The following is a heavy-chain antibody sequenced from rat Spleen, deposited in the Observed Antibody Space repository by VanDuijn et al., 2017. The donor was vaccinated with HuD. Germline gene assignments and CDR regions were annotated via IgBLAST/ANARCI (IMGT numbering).Heavy chain of an antibody. Sequence: EVQLVESDGGLVQPGRSLKLSCAASGFTFRNYDMAWVRQAPTMGLEWVATISYGDSSGHSSTYYRDSVKGRFTISTDNAKSTLYLQMDSLRSEDTASYYCVRHGYTRYYFDYWGQGVMVTVSS. CDR2: ISYGDSSGHSST. CDR1: GFTFRNYD. CDR3: VRHGYTRYYFDY. D-gene: IGHD1-9*01. J-gene: IGHJ2*01. V-gene: IGHV5-29*01.